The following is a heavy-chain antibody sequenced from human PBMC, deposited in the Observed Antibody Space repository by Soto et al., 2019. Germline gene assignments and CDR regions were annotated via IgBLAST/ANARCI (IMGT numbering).Heavy chain of an antibody. J-gene: IGHJ4*02. D-gene: IGHD1-20*01. CDR2: ISTYSGDT. CDR3: ARGGYNWNYFDY. Sequence: ASVKVSCKASGYTFFTYYISWVRQAPGQGLEWMGWISTYSGDTKYAQKFQGRVTMTTDTSTTTAYLELRSLRSDDTAVYYCARGGYNWNYFDYWGQGTLVTVSS. V-gene: IGHV1-18*01. CDR1: GYTFFTYY.